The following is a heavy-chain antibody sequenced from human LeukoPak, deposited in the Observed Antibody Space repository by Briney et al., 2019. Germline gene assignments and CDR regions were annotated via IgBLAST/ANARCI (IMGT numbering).Heavy chain of an antibody. J-gene: IGHJ4*02. CDR3: AREGEVHGDYELYYFDY. D-gene: IGHD4-17*01. CDR1: GFTFSSYG. Sequence: PGGSLRLSCAASGFTFSSYGMHWVRQAPGKGLEWVAFIRYDGSNKYYADPVKGRFTISRDNSKNTLYLQMNSLRAEDTAVYYCAREGEVHGDYELYYFDYWGQGTQVTVSS. CDR2: IRYDGSNK. V-gene: IGHV3-30*02.